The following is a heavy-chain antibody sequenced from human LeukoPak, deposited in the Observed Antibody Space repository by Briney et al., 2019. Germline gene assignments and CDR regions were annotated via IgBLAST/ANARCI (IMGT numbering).Heavy chain of an antibody. CDR3: ASARVYSSSSGWFDP. CDR2: IIPILGIA. J-gene: IGHJ5*02. D-gene: IGHD6-6*01. V-gene: IGHV1-69*04. Sequence: SVKVSCKASGGTFSSYAISWVRQAPGQGLEWMGRIIPILGIANYAQKFQGRVTITADKSTSTAYMELSSLRSEDTAVYYCASARVYSSSSGWFDPWGQGTLVTVSS. CDR1: GGTFSSYA.